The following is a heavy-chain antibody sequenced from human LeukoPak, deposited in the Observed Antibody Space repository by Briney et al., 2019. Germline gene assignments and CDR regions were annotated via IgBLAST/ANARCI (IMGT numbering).Heavy chain of an antibody. CDR2: ISWNSGSI. CDR3: ARDRIAVAGWFDP. CDR1: GFTFSDYA. J-gene: IGHJ5*02. V-gene: IGHV3-9*01. Sequence: GGSLRLSCAASGFTFSDYAMHWVRQAPGKGLEWVSGISWNSGSIDYADSVKGRFTISRDNAKNSLYLQMNSLRAEDTAVYYCARDRIAVAGWFDPWGQGTLVTVSS. D-gene: IGHD6-19*01.